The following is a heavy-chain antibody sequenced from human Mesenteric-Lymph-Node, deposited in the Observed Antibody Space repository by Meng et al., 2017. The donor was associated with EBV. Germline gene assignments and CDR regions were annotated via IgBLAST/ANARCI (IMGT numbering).Heavy chain of an antibody. CDR1: GFMFDEYG. Sequence: DVQLVDFGGGVVRPGESLRLSCAASGFMFDEYGMSWVRQVPGNGLEWVSGINWNGNSIDYADSVKGRFTISRDNAKKSVYLQMNSLRAEDTAVYYCVRSGDEILAGYYDYWGQGTLVTVSS. CDR2: INWNGNSI. V-gene: IGHV3-20*04. CDR3: VRSGDEILAGYYDY. J-gene: IGHJ4*02. D-gene: IGHD3-9*01.